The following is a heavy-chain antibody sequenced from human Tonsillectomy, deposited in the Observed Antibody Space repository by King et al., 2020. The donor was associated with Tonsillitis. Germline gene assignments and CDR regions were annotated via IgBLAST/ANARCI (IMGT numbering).Heavy chain of an antibody. CDR3: ARHAQLHDYYYYMDV. Sequence: VQLVESGAEVRKPGESLKISCKGSGYSFTSYWIGWVRQMPGKGLEWMGIIYPGDSDTRYSPSFQGQVTISADKSISTAYLQWSSLKASDTAMYYCARHAQLHDYYYYMDVWGKGTTVTVSS. D-gene: IGHD5-18*01. CDR2: IYPGDSDT. CDR1: GYSFTSYW. J-gene: IGHJ6*03. V-gene: IGHV5-51*01.